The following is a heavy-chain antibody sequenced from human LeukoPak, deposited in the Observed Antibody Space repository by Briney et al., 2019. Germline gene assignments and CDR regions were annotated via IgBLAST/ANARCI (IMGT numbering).Heavy chain of an antibody. D-gene: IGHD1-1*01. J-gene: IGHJ4*02. CDR2: LYNNGNS. Sequence: SETLSLTCAVSGYSVSSGFFWGWIRQPPGKGLEWIATLYNNGNSHYNPSLKRRVTISVDTSKNQFSLKMSSVNAADPAVYYCTRGVALSDHGIIDSWGQGTLASVSS. V-gene: IGHV4-38-2*01. CDR1: GYSVSSGFF. CDR3: TRGVALSDHGIIDS.